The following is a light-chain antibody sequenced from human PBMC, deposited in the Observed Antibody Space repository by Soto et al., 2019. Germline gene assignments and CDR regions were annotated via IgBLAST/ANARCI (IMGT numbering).Light chain of an antibody. CDR2: EVS. V-gene: IGLV2-14*01. CDR3: SSYTSSRTPYV. CDR1: SSDVGGYIY. J-gene: IGLJ1*01. Sequence: QSALTQPASVAGSPGQSITISCTGTSSDVGGYIYVSWYQQHPGKAPKLMIYEVSNRPSGVSNRFSGSKSGNTASLTISGLQAEDEADYYCSSYTSSRTPYVFGTGTKLT.